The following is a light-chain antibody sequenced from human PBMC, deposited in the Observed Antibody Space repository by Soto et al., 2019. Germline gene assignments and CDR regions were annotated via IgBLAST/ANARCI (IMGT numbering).Light chain of an antibody. CDR2: ADN. CDR1: SSNIGSNT. J-gene: IGLJ3*02. V-gene: IGLV1-44*01. CDR3: SAWDDSLNGWV. Sequence: QSVLTQPPSVSGTPGQRVTISCSGSSSNIGSNTVNWYEQLPGTAPKLLIYADNQRPSGVPDRFSGSRSGTSASLAISGLLSEDEADYYCSAWDDSLNGWVFGGGTKLTVL.